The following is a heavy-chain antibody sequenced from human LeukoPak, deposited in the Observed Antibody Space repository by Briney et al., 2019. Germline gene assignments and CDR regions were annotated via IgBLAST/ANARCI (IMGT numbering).Heavy chain of an antibody. CDR3: AKDSIQFNRVFDCFDS. Sequence: GGSLRLSCATSGFPFETNAMSWVRQAPGKGLEWVATIGNTETFYADSVTGRFTISRDNSKNAVNLQMNRLRVEDTAIYYCAKDSIQFNRVFDCFDSWGQGTLVTVSS. CDR1: GFPFETNA. CDR2: IGNTET. V-gene: IGHV3-23*01. J-gene: IGHJ4*02. D-gene: IGHD2-21*01.